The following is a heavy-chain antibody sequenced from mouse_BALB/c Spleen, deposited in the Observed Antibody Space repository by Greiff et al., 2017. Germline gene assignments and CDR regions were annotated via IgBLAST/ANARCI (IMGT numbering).Heavy chain of an antibody. CDR2: ISSGSSTI. D-gene: IGHD2-1*01. Sequence: EVQLVESGGGLVQPGGSRKLSCAASGFTFSSFGMHWVRQAPEKGLEWVAYISSGSSTIYYADTVKGRITISRDTPKNTLFLQMTSLRSEDTAMYYCARGEVSTMVADWGQGTLVTVAA. CDR1: GFTFSSFG. CDR3: ARGEVSTMVAD. V-gene: IGHV5-17*02. J-gene: IGHJ3*01.